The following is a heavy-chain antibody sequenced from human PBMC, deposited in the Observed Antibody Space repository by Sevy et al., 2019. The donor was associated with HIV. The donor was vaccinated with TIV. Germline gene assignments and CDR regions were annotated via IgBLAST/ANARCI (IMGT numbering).Heavy chain of an antibody. V-gene: IGHV3-30-3*01. CDR1: GFTFSSYA. CDR2: ISYDGSNK. D-gene: IGHD3-22*01. J-gene: IGHJ4*02. Sequence: GGFLRLSCAASGFTFSSYAMHWVRQAPGKGLEWVVVISYDGSNKYYADSVKGRFTISRDNSKNTLYLQMNSLRAEDTAVYYCARDQYYDSSGSPYFDYWGQGTLVTVSS. CDR3: ARDQYYDSSGSPYFDY.